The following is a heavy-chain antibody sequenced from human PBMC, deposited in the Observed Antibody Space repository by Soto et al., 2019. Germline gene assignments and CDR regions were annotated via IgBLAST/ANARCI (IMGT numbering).Heavy chain of an antibody. Sequence: SVNVACKASGYAFASYGSSWVRQAPGQGLEWMGWISAYNGNTNYAQKLQGRVTMTTDTSTSTAYMELRSLRSDDTAVYYCARDVRGGNFDYWGQGTLVTVSS. V-gene: IGHV1-18*01. CDR3: ARDVRGGNFDY. J-gene: IGHJ4*02. D-gene: IGHD1-26*01. CDR1: GYAFASYG. CDR2: ISAYNGNT.